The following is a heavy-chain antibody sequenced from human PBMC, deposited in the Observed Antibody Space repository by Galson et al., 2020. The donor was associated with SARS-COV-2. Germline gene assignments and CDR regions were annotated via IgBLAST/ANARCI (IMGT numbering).Heavy chain of an antibody. CDR1: GDSISSYY. D-gene: IGHD1-26*01. CDR3: ARDYRGRFDS. CDR2: MIYRGST. V-gene: IGHV4-59*01. Sequence: SQTLSLTCTVSGDSISSYYWSWIRQPPGKGLEWIGSMIYRGSTNNNPSLTNRVTISVDTSKSQFSLNLNSVTAADTAVYYCARDYRGRFDSWGQGALVTVSS. J-gene: IGHJ4*02.